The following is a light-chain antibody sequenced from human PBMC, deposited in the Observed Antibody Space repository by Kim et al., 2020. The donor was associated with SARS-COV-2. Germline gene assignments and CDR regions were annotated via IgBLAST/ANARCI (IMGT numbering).Light chain of an antibody. J-gene: IGLJ2*01. CDR3: QTWGTGI. CDR1: SGHSSYA. V-gene: IGLV4-69*01. CDR2: LNSDGSH. Sequence: LGASVKLTCTLSSGHSSYAIEWHQQQPEKGPRYLMKLNSDGSHSKGDGIPDRFSGSSSGAERYLTISSLQSEDEADYYCQTWGTGIFGGGTQLTVL.